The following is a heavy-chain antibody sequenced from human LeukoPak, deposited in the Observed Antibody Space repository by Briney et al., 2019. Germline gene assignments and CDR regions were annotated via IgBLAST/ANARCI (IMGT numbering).Heavy chain of an antibody. J-gene: IGHJ4*02. CDR1: GFTFSSYW. V-gene: IGHV3-74*01. CDR2: INSDGRSP. Sequence: GGSLRLSCAASGFTFSSYWMHWVRQAPGKGLVWVSRINSDGRSPTYVDSVKGRFTISRDNAKNTLYLQMNGLRAEDTAVYYCARGMYDYGDSLVTSYFDFWGQGALVTVSS. CDR3: ARGMYDYGDSLVTSYFDF. D-gene: IGHD4-17*01.